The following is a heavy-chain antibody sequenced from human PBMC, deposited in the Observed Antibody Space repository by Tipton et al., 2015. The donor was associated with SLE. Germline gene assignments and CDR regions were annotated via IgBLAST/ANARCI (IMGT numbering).Heavy chain of an antibody. CDR2: INRDGSDK. CDR1: EFTFSNYW. CDR3: ARGECGGECSFDY. D-gene: IGHD2-21*01. Sequence: SLRLSCAVSEFTFSNYWMSWVRQAPGKGLEWVANINRDGSDKHYGDSVKGRFTISRDNGSNSLYLQMDTLRAEGTAVYYCARGECGGECSFDYWGQGGLVTVSS. V-gene: IGHV3-7*01. J-gene: IGHJ4*02.